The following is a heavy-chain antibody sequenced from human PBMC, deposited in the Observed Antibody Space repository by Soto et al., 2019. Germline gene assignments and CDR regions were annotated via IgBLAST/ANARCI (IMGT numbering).Heavy chain of an antibody. CDR2: IKTDGSVT. CDR1: GFTFSTYW. J-gene: IGHJ4*02. V-gene: IGHV3-74*01. Sequence: GSLRLSCAASGFTFSTYWMHWVRQAPGKGLVWVSRIKTDGSVTTYADSVKGRFTISRDNAKNTLYLQMNSLRAEDTAVYYCATAEVDYWGPGTLVTVSS. CDR3: ATAEVDY.